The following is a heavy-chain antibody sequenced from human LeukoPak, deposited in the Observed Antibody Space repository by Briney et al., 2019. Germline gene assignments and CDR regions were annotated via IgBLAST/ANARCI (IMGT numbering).Heavy chain of an antibody. Sequence: SETLSLTCTVSGVSISSGGYYWSWIRQHPGKGLEWIGYFYYSDNTYYNPSLKSRVAISADTSKNQFSLNLSSVTAADTAVYYCARDLYGSGSYGYWGQGTLVTVSS. CDR3: ARDLYGSGSYGY. J-gene: IGHJ4*02. CDR1: GVSISSGGYY. CDR2: FYYSDNT. D-gene: IGHD3-10*01. V-gene: IGHV4-31*03.